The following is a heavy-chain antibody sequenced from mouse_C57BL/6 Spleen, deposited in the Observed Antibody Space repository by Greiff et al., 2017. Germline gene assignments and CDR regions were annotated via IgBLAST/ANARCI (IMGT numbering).Heavy chain of an antibody. CDR3: ARDVDWDRTYSFDY. CDR1: GYSITSGYY. D-gene: IGHD4-1*01. J-gene: IGHJ2*01. Sequence: VQLQQSGPGLVKPSQSLSLTCSVTGYSITSGYYCNWIRQFPGNKLEWMGYISYDGSNNYNPSLKNRISVTRDTSKNQFFLKLNSVTTEDTATYYGARDVDWDRTYSFDYWGQGTTLTVSS. V-gene: IGHV3-6*01. CDR2: ISYDGSN.